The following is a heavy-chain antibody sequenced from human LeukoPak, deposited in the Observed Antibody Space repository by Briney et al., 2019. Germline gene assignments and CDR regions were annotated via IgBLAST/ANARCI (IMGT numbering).Heavy chain of an antibody. J-gene: IGHJ4*02. D-gene: IGHD4-11*01. V-gene: IGHV3-53*01. CDR3: ASLMTTYFSIDY. CDR2: IYSGGGT. Sequence: GGSLRLSCAASGFTVSSNYMSWVRQAPGKGLEWVSVIYSGGGTYYADSVKGRFTISRDNSKNTLYLQMNSLRAEDTAVYYCASLMTTYFSIDYWGQGTLVTASS. CDR1: GFTVSSNY.